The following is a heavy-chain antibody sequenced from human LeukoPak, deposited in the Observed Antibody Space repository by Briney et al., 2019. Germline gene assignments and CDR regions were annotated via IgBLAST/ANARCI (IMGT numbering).Heavy chain of an antibody. Sequence: SETLPLTCAVYGGSFSGYYWSWIRQPPGKGLEWIGEINHSGSTNYNPSLKSRVTISVDTSKNQFSLKLSSVTAADTAVYYCARNGIAAADRRIDYWGQGTLVTVSS. CDR2: INHSGST. CDR1: GGSFSGYY. V-gene: IGHV4-34*01. J-gene: IGHJ4*02. CDR3: ARNGIAAADRRIDY. D-gene: IGHD6-13*01.